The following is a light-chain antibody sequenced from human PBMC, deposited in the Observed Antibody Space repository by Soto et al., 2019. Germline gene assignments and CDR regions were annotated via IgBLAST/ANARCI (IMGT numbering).Light chain of an antibody. J-gene: IGLJ2*01. CDR3: CSYCSNASTSIVV. CDR1: SSDVGSYNL. V-gene: IGLV2-23*02. CDR2: DVS. Sequence: QSALTQPASVSGSPGQSITISCTGTSSDVGSYNLVSWYQQHPGKAPKIMTYDVSNRPPGVSNRFSGSKSGNTASLTISGLQAEDEADYDCCSYCSNASTSIVVFGGGTKLTVL.